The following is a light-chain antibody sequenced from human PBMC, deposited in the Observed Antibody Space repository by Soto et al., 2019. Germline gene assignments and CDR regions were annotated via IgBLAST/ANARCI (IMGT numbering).Light chain of an antibody. CDR3: QQYGGSPRVT. V-gene: IGKV3-20*01. CDR2: GAS. CDR1: QSVSSNY. J-gene: IGKJ4*01. Sequence: EIVLTQSPGTLSLSPGERATLSCRASQSVSSNYLAWYQQKPGQAPRLHIYGASSRATGIPDRFSGSGSGTHFTLTISRLEPEDFAVYYCQQYGGSPRVTFGGGTKVEIK.